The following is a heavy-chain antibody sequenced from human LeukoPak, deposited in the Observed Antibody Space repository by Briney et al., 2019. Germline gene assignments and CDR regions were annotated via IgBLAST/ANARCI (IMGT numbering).Heavy chain of an antibody. CDR2: ISSSSSTI. CDR3: ARDNTANVLLWFGEFAAFGY. D-gene: IGHD3-10*01. CDR1: GFTFSSYS. Sequence: PGGSLRLSCAASGFTFSSYSMNWVRQAPGKGLEWVSYISSSSSTIYYADSVKGRFTISRDNAKNSLYLQMNSLRDEDTAVYYCARDNTANVLLWFGEFAAFGYWGQGTLVTVSS. J-gene: IGHJ4*02. V-gene: IGHV3-48*02.